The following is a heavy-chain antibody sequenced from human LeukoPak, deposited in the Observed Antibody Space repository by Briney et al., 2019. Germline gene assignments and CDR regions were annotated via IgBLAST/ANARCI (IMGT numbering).Heavy chain of an antibody. D-gene: IGHD5-24*01. J-gene: IGHJ4*02. CDR3: ARVGMAYNGGYFDY. CDR2: IYSGGST. V-gene: IGHV3-53*01. CDR1: GFTFSSYG. Sequence: PGGSLRLSCAASGFTFSSYGMHWVRQAPGKGLEWVSVIYSGGSTYYADSVKGRFTISRDNSKNTLCLQMNSLRAEDTAVYYCARVGMAYNGGYFDYWGQGTLVTVSS.